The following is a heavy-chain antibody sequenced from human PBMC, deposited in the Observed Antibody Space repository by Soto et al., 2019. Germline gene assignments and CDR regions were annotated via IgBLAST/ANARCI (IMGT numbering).Heavy chain of an antibody. CDR1: GGSISSSFYY. CDR2: IYYSGST. V-gene: IGHV4-39*01. Sequence: SETLSLTCTSSGGSISSSFYYWGWIRQPPGKGLEWIGSIYYSGSTYYNPSLKSRVTISVDTSKNQFSLKLSSVTAADTAVYYCARGDILTGYAYWGHGTLVTVSS. J-gene: IGHJ4*01. CDR3: ARGDILTGYAY. D-gene: IGHD3-9*01.